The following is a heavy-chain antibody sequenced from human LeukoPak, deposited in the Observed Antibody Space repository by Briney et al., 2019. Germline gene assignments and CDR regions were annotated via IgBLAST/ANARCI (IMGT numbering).Heavy chain of an antibody. Sequence: GGSLRLSCAASGFTFTSYWMHWGRQAPGKGLVWVSRINSDGSRTSYADFVKGRFTISRDNAKNSLYLQMNSLRAEDTAVYYCACAVSGSYPQYWGRGTLVTVSS. CDR3: ACAVSGSYPQY. V-gene: IGHV3-74*01. CDR1: GFTFTSYW. D-gene: IGHD1-26*01. CDR2: INSDGSRT. J-gene: IGHJ4*02.